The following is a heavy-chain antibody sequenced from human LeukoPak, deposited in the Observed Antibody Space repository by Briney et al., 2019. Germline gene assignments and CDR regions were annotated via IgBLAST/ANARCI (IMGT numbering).Heavy chain of an antibody. J-gene: IGHJ2*01. CDR2: IYYGGST. CDR3: ARGAGYFDL. Sequence: PSETLSLTCTVSGGSLSSSSYYWGWIRQPPGKGLEWIGSIYYGGSTYYNPSLKSRVTISVDTSKNQFSLKLSSVTAADTAVYYCARGAGYFDLWGRGTLVTVSS. CDR1: GGSLSSSSYY. V-gene: IGHV4-39*07.